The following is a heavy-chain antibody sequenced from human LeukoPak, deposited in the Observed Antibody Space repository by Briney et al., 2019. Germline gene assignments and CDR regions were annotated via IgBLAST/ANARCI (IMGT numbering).Heavy chain of an antibody. CDR2: IKQDGSEK. CDR3: AKDDSAGIAAAGYDY. J-gene: IGHJ4*02. Sequence: GGSLRLSCAASGFTFSSYWMSWVRQAPGKGLEWVANIKQDGSEKYYVDSVKGRFTISRDNAKNSLYLQMNSLRAEDTALYYCAKDDSAGIAAAGYDYWGQGTLVTVSS. D-gene: IGHD6-13*01. V-gene: IGHV3-7*03. CDR1: GFTFSSYW.